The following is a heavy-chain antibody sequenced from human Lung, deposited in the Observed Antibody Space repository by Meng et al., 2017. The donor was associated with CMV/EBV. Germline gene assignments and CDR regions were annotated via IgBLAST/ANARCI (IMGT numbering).Heavy chain of an antibody. Sequence: SETXSLTSNVSGGSVSSGSYYWSWIRQPPGKGLEWIGYIYYSGTTKYNPSLKSRVTISVDTSKNQFSLKLSSVTAADTALSYCAREDYSNSWYPCLDYWGQGTXVTVSS. CDR1: GGSVSSGSYY. CDR2: IYYSGTT. J-gene: IGHJ4*02. CDR3: AREDYSNSWYPCLDY. V-gene: IGHV4-61*01. D-gene: IGHD6-13*01.